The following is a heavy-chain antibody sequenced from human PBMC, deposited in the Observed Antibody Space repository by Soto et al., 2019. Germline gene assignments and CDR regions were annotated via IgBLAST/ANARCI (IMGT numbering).Heavy chain of an antibody. CDR3: ARDPFQPIGS. V-gene: IGHV3-66*01. CDR1: GFSVSNTY. J-gene: IGHJ5*01. CDR2: IFADGTT. D-gene: IGHD2-21*01. Sequence: GGSLRLSCAASGFSVSNTYMSWVRQAPGKGLEWVSVIFADGTTHHAESVRGRFATSGDTSANTLFLQINSLRAEDTAVYYCARDPFQPIGSWGQGTLVTVSS.